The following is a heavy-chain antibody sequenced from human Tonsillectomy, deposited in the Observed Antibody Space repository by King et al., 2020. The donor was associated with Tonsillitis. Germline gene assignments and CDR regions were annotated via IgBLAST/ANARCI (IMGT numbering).Heavy chain of an antibody. Sequence: HVQLVESGGGVVQPGRSLRLSCAASGFTFSSYGMHWVRQAPGKGLEWVAVIWYDGSNKYYADSVKGRFTISRDNSKNKLYLQMNSLRAEDTAVYYCARDLVGYCSSTSCHHFDYWGQGTLVTVSS. V-gene: IGHV3-33*01. J-gene: IGHJ4*02. CDR1: GFTFSSYG. CDR2: IWYDGSNK. D-gene: IGHD2-2*01. CDR3: ARDLVGYCSSTSCHHFDY.